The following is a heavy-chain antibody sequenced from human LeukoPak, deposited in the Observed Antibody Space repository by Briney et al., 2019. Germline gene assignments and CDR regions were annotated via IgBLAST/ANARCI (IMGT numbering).Heavy chain of an antibody. D-gene: IGHD3-10*01. J-gene: IGHJ4*02. Sequence: PGGSLRLSCKGSWYSFTSYLISWVRQMPGKGLYGMGRIDPSESDTNYSPSFQGHVTISANKSISTVYLPWSSLNASDSAMYYCASQVYYYGSGRYYRELLFDYWGQGTLVTVSS. V-gene: IGHV5-10-1*01. CDR1: WYSFTSYL. CDR2: IDPSESDT. CDR3: ASQVYYYGSGRYYRELLFDY.